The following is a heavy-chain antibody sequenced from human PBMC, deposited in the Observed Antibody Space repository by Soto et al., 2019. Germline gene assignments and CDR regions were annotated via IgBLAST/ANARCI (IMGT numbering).Heavy chain of an antibody. Sequence: AASVKVSCKASGYTFTSYYMHWVRQAPGQGLEWMGIINPSGGSTSYAQKFQGRVTMTRDTSTSTVYMELSSLRSEDTAVYYCARDMDIVVVPVYYYYYGMDVWGQGTTVTVSS. CDR1: GYTFTSYY. D-gene: IGHD2-2*03. CDR3: ARDMDIVVVPVYYYYYGMDV. J-gene: IGHJ6*02. V-gene: IGHV1-46*01. CDR2: INPSGGST.